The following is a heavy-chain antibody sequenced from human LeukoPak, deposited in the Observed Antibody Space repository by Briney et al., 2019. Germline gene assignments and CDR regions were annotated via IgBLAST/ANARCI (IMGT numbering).Heavy chain of an antibody. J-gene: IGHJ3*02. CDR3: ARGRNYYDSSDYYEGDAFDI. CDR2: INPSGAST. Sequence: GASVTVSCKASGDTFTSYYMHWVRQAPGQGLEWMGIINPSGASTIYAQEFQGRVTMTRDMSTSTVYMELSSLRSEDTAVYYCARGRNYYDSSDYYEGDAFDIWGQGTMVTVSS. CDR1: GDTFTSYY. V-gene: IGHV1-46*01. D-gene: IGHD3-22*01.